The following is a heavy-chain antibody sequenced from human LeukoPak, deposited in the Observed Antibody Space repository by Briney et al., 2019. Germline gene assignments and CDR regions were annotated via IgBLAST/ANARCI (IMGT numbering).Heavy chain of an antibody. D-gene: IGHD1-7*01. V-gene: IGHV1-2*02. J-gene: IGHJ4*02. CDR3: ARYSAQGTY. CDR1: ENTFTGHY. CDR2: ISPDNGGT. Sequence: ASVKVSCKASENTFTGHYVHWVRQAPGQGLEWMGWISPDNGGTNYAQKFRGRVTVTRDTSIRTAYMELGSLTSDDTAVYYCARYSAQGTYWGQGTLVTVSS.